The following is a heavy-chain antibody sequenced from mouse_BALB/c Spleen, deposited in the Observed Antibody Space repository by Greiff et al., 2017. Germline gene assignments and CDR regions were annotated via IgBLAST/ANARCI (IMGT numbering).Heavy chain of an antibody. CDR2: ISSGGST. J-gene: IGHJ4*01. D-gene: IGHD1-1*01. CDR1: GFTFSSYA. CDR3: ARHYYGSSYDYYAMDY. Sequence: EVQLVESGGGLVKPGGSLKLSCAASGFTFSSYAMSWVRQTPEKRLEWVASISSGGSTYYPDSVKGRFTISRDNARNILYLQMSSLRSEDTAMYYCARHYYGSSYDYYAMDYWGQGTSVTVSS. V-gene: IGHV5-6-5*01.